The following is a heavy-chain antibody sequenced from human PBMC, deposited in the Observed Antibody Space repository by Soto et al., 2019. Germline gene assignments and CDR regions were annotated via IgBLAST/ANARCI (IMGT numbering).Heavy chain of an antibody. J-gene: IGHJ4*02. CDR3: ASSLRGPNYFDY. CDR1: GGSISSYY. CDR2: IYYSGST. Sequence: PSETLSLTCTVSGGSISSYYWSWIRQPPGKGLEWIGYIYYSGSTNYNPSLKSRVTISVDTSKNQFSLKLSSVTAADTAVYYCASSLRGPNYFDYWGQGTLVTVS. V-gene: IGHV4-59*01. D-gene: IGHD4-17*01.